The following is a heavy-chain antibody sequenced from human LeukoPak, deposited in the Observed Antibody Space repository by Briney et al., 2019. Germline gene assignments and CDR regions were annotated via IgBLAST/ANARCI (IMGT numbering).Heavy chain of an antibody. V-gene: IGHV3-21*01. CDR1: GFTFNSYA. J-gene: IGHJ4*02. CDR3: ARGWGSSTSCACADY. D-gene: IGHD2-2*01. Sequence: PGGSLRLSCAASGFTFNSYAMNWVRQAPGKGLEWVSSISSSSSYIYYADSVKGRFTISRDNAKNSLYLQMNSLRAEDTAVYYCARGWGSSTSCACADYWGQGTLVTVSS. CDR2: ISSSSSYI.